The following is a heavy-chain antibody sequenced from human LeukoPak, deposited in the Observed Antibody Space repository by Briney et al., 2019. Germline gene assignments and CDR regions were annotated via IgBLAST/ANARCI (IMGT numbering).Heavy chain of an antibody. CDR1: GFTVSSNE. Sequence: PGGSLRLSCAASGFTVSSNEMSWVRQAPGKGPQWVSSISGGSTYYADSRKGRFTISRDNSKNTLYLQMNSLRAEDTAVYYCSVSGRGRFDYWGQGTLVTVSS. D-gene: IGHD3-10*01. J-gene: IGHJ4*02. V-gene: IGHV3-38-3*01. CDR2: ISGGST. CDR3: SVSGRGRFDY.